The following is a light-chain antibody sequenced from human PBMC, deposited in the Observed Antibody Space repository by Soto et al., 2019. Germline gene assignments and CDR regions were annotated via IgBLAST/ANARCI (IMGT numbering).Light chain of an antibody. V-gene: IGLV2-23*03. CDR3: SSYAGRSSFPYV. CDR2: EGS. Sequence: SVLTQPASVSGSPEQSITISCTGTSSDVGSYNLVSWYQQYPGKAPKLIIYEGSERPSGISNRFSGSKAGNTASLTISGLQADDEAYDYCSSYAGRSSFPYVFGPGIKLTVL. CDR1: SSDVGSYNL. J-gene: IGLJ1*01.